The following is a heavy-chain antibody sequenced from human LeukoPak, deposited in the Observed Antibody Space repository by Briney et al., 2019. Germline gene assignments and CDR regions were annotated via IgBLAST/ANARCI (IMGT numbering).Heavy chain of an antibody. J-gene: IGHJ4*02. Sequence: GGSLRLSCAASGFTFSSYWMTWVRQAPGKGLEWVANINDDGSDANYVDSVKGRFTVSRDNAKNSVYLQMNSLGVEDTAIYYCARDSGWTFDSWGQGTLVTVSS. CDR2: INDDGSDA. V-gene: IGHV3-7*01. D-gene: IGHD6-19*01. CDR3: ARDSGWTFDS. CDR1: GFTFSSYW.